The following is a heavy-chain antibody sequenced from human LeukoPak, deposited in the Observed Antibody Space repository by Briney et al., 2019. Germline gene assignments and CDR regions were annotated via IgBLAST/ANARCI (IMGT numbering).Heavy chain of an antibody. CDR3: VRDSSVTRMDV. CDR1: GFTFSIDW. Sequence: GGSLRLSCAPSGFTFSIDWMHCVRQAPGEGLVWVSRITNDASSTIYADSVKGRFTISRDNAKNTLYLEMSGMRAEDTAVYYCVRDSSVTRMDVWGKGTTVTVSS. V-gene: IGHV3-74*01. D-gene: IGHD4-17*01. J-gene: IGHJ6*04. CDR2: ITNDASST.